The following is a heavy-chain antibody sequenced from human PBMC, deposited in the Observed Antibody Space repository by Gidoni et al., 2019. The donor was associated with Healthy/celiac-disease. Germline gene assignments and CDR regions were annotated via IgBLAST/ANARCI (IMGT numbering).Heavy chain of an antibody. CDR1: GCTFTSYY. Sequence: QVQLVQSGAEGKKPGASVKGSCKASGCTFTSYYMHWVRQAPGQGLEWMGIINPSGGSTSYAQKFQGRVTMTRDTSTSTVYMELSSLRSEDTAVYYCARDGDIVVVGGHPYFDYWGQGTLVTVSS. V-gene: IGHV1-46*01. CDR3: ARDGDIVVVGGHPYFDY. D-gene: IGHD2-15*01. J-gene: IGHJ4*02. CDR2: INPSGGST.